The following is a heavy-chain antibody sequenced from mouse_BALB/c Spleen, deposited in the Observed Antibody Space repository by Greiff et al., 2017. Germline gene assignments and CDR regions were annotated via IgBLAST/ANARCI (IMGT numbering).Heavy chain of an antibody. CDR1: GYSITSGYY. CDR3: ARVGYYGYDAMDY. V-gene: IGHV3-6*02. J-gene: IGHJ4*01. Sequence: DVKLQESGPGLVKPSQSLSLTCSVTGYSITSGYYWNWIRQFPGNKLEWMGYISYDGSNNYNPSLKNRISITRDTSKNQFFLKLNSVTTEDTATYYCARVGYYGYDAMDYWGQGTSVTVSS. CDR2: ISYDGSN. D-gene: IGHD1-2*01.